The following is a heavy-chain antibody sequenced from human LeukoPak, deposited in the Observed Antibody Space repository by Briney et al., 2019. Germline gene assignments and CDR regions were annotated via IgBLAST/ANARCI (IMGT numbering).Heavy chain of an antibody. Sequence: PSETLSLTCTVSGGSIRSSSYYWGWIRQPPGKGLEWIGSIYYSGSTYYNPSLKSRVTISVDTSKNQFSLKLSSVTAADTAVYYCARITVTTGGVDYWGQGTLVTVSS. V-gene: IGHV4-39*01. CDR3: ARITVTTGGVDY. J-gene: IGHJ4*02. D-gene: IGHD4-17*01. CDR2: IYYSGST. CDR1: GGSIRSSSYY.